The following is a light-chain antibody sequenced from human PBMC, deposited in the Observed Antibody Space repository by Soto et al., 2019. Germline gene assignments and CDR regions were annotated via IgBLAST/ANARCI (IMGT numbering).Light chain of an antibody. CDR2: GAS. CDR3: QQYAGSPRT. CDR1: QSVSSSY. Sequence: EIVLTQSPGTLSLSPGGRGTLSCRASQSVSSSYLAWYQQKPGQAPRLLIYGASSRATGIPDRFSGSGSGTDFTLTISRLEPEDFAVYYCQQYAGSPRTFGQGTKVDIK. J-gene: IGKJ1*01. V-gene: IGKV3-20*01.